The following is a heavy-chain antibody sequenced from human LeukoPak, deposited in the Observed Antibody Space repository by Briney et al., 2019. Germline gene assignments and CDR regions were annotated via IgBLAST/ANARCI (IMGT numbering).Heavy chain of an antibody. CDR2: ISETIGST. CDR1: GFTFSDSA. CDR3: AKGGAGTGRYFDV. V-gene: IGHV3-23*01. Sequence: GSLRLSCAASGFTFSDSAMSWVRQAPGKGLEWVSRISETIGSTYYADPVKGRFTISRDNSKNTVFLQMNSLRVEDTAVYYCAKGGAGTGRYFDVCGRGTLVTVS. J-gene: IGHJ2*01. D-gene: IGHD6-13*01.